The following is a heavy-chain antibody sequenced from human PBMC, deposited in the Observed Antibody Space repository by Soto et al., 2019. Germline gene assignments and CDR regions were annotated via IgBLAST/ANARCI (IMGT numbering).Heavy chain of an antibody. J-gene: IGHJ6*02. Sequence: SETLSLTCAVSGGSISSSSWWSWVRQPPGKGLEWIGEIYHTGTTNYNPSLKSRVTISVDTSKNQFSLKLSSVTAADTAVYYCARGSAVEQDYGMDVWGQGTTVTVSS. D-gene: IGHD3-10*01. CDR2: IYHTGTT. CDR1: GGSISSSSW. V-gene: IGHV4-4*02. CDR3: ARGSAVEQDYGMDV.